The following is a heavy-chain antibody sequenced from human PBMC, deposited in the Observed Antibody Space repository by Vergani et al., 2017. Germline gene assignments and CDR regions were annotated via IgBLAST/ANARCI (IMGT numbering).Heavy chain of an antibody. CDR2: IYYSGST. Sequence: QLQLQESGPGLVKPSETLSLTCTVSGGSISSSSYYWGWIRQPPGKGLEWIGSIYYSGSTYYNPSLKSRVTISVDTSKNQFSLKLSSVTAADTAVYYCARGSFGGDYVENFDYWGQGTLVTVSS. CDR3: ARGSFGGDYVENFDY. V-gene: IGHV4-39*07. D-gene: IGHD4-17*01. CDR1: GGSISSSSYY. J-gene: IGHJ4*02.